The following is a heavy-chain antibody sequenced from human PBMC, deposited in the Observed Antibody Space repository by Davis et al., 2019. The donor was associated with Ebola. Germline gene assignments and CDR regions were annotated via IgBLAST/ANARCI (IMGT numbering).Heavy chain of an antibody. Sequence: ASVKVSCKGSGYTFTSYDINWVRQATGQGLEWMGWMNPNSGNTGYAQKFQGRVTMTRNTSISTAYMELSSLRSEDTAVYYCARAQYNWNYSLDSVYWGQGTLVTVSS. V-gene: IGHV1-8*01. CDR2: MNPNSGNT. D-gene: IGHD1-7*01. J-gene: IGHJ4*02. CDR3: ARAQYNWNYSLDSVY. CDR1: GYTFTSYD.